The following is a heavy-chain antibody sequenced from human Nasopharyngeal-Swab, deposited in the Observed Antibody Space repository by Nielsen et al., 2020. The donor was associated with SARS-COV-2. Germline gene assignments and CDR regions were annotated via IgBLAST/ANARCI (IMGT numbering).Heavy chain of an antibody. D-gene: IGHD5-18*01. CDR2: ISYDGSNK. CDR3: AKDWGYKSDYYYYMDV. V-gene: IGHV3-30*18. J-gene: IGHJ6*03. CDR1: GLTFSSYG. Sequence: GGSLRLSCAAPGLTFSSYGMHWVRQAPGKGLEWVAVISYDGSNKYYADSVKGRFTISRDNSKNTLYLQMNSLRAEDTAVYYCAKDWGYKSDYYYYMDVWGKGTTVTVSS.